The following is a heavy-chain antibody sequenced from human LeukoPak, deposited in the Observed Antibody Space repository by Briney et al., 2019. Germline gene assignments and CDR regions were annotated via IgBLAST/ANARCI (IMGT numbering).Heavy chain of an antibody. V-gene: IGHV1-69*04. CDR1: GGTFSSYA. Sequence: ASVKVSCKASGGTFSSYAISWVRQAPGQGLEWMGRIIPILGIANYAQKFQGRVTITADKSTSTAYMELSSLRSEDTAVYYCARERSMNPHWYFDLWGRGTLVTVSS. CDR3: ARERSMNPHWYFDL. J-gene: IGHJ2*01. D-gene: IGHD2/OR15-2a*01. CDR2: IIPILGIA.